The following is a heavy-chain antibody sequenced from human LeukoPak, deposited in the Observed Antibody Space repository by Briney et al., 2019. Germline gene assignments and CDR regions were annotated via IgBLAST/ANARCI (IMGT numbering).Heavy chain of an antibody. J-gene: IGHJ4*02. D-gene: IGHD1-1*01. Sequence: PGGSLRLSCAASGFIFSSYWMSWVRQAPGKGLQWVANINQDGSQEYYVDSVKGRFTISRDNAKNSLHLQINSLRAEDTAVYYCARDNSRNDLEYWGQGTLVTVSS. CDR2: INQDGSQE. V-gene: IGHV3-7*04. CDR3: ARDNSRNDLEY. CDR1: GFIFSSYW.